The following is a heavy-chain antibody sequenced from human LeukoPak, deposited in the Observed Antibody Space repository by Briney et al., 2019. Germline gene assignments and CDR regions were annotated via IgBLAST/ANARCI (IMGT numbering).Heavy chain of an antibody. CDR1: GYSFSTYG. Sequence: ASVKVSCTASGYSFSTYGIHWLRQAPGQGLEWVGWVSPNNGNTHYAQRVQGRVSMTADTPTGTASMELRSLRSDDTAEYYCARSPGRYSGYNWYFDYWGQGTLVTVSS. V-gene: IGHV1-18*04. CDR2: VSPNNGNT. D-gene: IGHD5-12*01. J-gene: IGHJ4*02. CDR3: ARSPGRYSGYNWYFDY.